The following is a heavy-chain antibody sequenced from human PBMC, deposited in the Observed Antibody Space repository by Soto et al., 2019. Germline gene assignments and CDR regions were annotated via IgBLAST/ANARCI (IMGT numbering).Heavy chain of an antibody. V-gene: IGHV4-39*01. D-gene: IGHD2-8*02. CDR1: GGSISSPSYN. Sequence: QLRESGPGLLKPSETLSLTCTVSGGSISSPSYNWGWVRQPPGKGPEWIGTIFYSGTTQYNPSLRSRLAMAVDTSKSQATLTLTSVTAADTAVYYCTTLASGHFDSWGQGAQVTFSS. J-gene: IGHJ4*02. CDR2: IFYSGTT. CDR3: TTLASGHFDS.